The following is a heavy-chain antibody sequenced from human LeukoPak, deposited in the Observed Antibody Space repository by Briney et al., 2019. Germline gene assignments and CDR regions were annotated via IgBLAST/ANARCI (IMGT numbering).Heavy chain of an antibody. CDR1: GYTFTGYY. CDR3: ARDAVCSSGWCYYYYYMDV. V-gene: IGHV1-2*02. CDR2: INPNSGGT. J-gene: IGHJ6*03. D-gene: IGHD6-19*01. Sequence: GASVKVSCKASGYTFTGYYMHWVRQAPGQGLEWMGWINPNSGGTNYAQKFQGRVTMTRDTSISTAYMELSRLRSDDTAVYYCARDAVCSSGWCYYYYYMDVWGKGTTVTVSS.